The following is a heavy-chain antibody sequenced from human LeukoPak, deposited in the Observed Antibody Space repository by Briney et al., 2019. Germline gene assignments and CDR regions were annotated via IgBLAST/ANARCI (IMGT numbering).Heavy chain of an antibody. J-gene: IGHJ3*02. Sequence: GASVKVSCKASGFSFPSYGISWVRQAPGQGLEWIGWITAYDGDTNYAEKFQGRVTMATDTSTSTASMELWSLRSDDTAVYYCARDWQLPSGPDVFDIWGQGTVLTVSS. CDR1: GFSFPSYG. CDR2: ITAYDGDT. D-gene: IGHD1-1*01. V-gene: IGHV1-18*01. CDR3: ARDWQLPSGPDVFDI.